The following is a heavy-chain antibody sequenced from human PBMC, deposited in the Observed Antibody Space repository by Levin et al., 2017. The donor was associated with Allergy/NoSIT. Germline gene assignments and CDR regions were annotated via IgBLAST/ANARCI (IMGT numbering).Heavy chain of an antibody. Sequence: GESLKISCAASGFTFNSYGMYWVRQAPGRGLEWVTFIWHDGTNKYYSDSVKGRFTVSRDNLNNTLFLEMNSLRAEDTAVYYGVRSGRSDFYDTSGPGRFEPWGQGTLVTVSS. V-gene: IGHV3-33*07. CDR3: VRSGRSDFYDTSGPGRFEP. D-gene: IGHD3-22*01. CDR1: GFTFNSYG. CDR2: IWHDGTNK. J-gene: IGHJ5*02.